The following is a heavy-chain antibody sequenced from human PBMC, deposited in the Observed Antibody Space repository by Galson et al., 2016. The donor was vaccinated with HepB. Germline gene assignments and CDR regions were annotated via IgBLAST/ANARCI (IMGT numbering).Heavy chain of an antibody. Sequence: TLSLTCTVSGGSISSGGYFWTWIRQHPGKGLEWIGYIYYSGSTYYNPSLKSRITISVDTSKNQFSLRLSSVTAGDTAMYYCGKHGGFDYWGQGALVTVSS. D-gene: IGHD3-16*01. CDR2: IYYSGST. V-gene: IGHV4-31*03. J-gene: IGHJ4*02. CDR1: GGSISSGGYF. CDR3: GKHGGFDY.